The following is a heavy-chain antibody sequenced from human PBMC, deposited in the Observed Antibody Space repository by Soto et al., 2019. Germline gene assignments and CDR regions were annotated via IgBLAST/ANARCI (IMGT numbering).Heavy chain of an antibody. CDR2: ISYDGSNK. J-gene: IGHJ4*02. D-gene: IGHD1-26*01. Sequence: VQLVESGGGLVQPGGSLRLSCAASGFTFSSYAMHWVRQAPGKGLEWVAVISYDGSNKYYADSVKGRFTISRDNSKNTLYLQMNSLRAEDTAVYYCASSVGLHKFDYWGQGTLVTVSS. CDR3: ASSVGLHKFDY. V-gene: IGHV3-30-3*01. CDR1: GFTFSSYA.